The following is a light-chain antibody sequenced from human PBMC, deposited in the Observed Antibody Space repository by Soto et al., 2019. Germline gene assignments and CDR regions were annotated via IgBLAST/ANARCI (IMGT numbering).Light chain of an antibody. CDR3: RGMFT. CDR2: DAS. J-gene: IGKJ2*01. CDR1: QSVSSY. V-gene: IGKV3-11*01. Sequence: EIVLTQSPATLSLSPGERATLSCRASQSVSSYLAWCQQKPGQAPRLLIYDASNRATGIPARFSGSGSGTDFTLTISSLVPEDFAVYYCRGMFTFGQGTKLEIK.